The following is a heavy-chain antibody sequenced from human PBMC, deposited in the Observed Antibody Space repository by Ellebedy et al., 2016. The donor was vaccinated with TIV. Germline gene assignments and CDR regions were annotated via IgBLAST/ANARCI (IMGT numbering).Heavy chain of an antibody. CDR1: GGSINNYY. J-gene: IGHJ6*02. V-gene: IGHV4-59*01. Sequence: SETLSLTCSVSGGSINNYYWAWIRQPPGQGLEWIGDIHHSGNSHIHPSLKSRVTLSLDMSKNQFSLDLSSVTAADAATYYCARDLGRYGMDVWGQGTTVTVSS. CDR3: ARDLGRYGMDV. CDR2: IHHSGNS.